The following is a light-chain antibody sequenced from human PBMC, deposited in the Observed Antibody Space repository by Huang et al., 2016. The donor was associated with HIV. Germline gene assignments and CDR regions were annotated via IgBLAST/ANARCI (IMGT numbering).Light chain of an antibody. V-gene: IGKV1-9*01. CDR1: QDINTN. Sequence: IQLTQSPSSLSASVGDRVTITCRASQDINTNLAWYQQKPGKAPKVLIYAASTLQSGVPFRFSGSASGLYFSLTIDNLQPEDFATYYCQQLNSYPVTFGQGTRLDI. J-gene: IGKJ5*01. CDR2: AAS. CDR3: QQLNSYPVT.